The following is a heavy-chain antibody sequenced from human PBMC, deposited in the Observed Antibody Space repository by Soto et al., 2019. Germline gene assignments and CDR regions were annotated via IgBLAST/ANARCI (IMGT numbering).Heavy chain of an antibody. CDR1: GFTFSSYA. Sequence: GGSLRLSCAASGFTFSSYAMSWVRQAPGKGLEWVSAISGSGGSTYYADSVKGRFTISRDNSKNTRYLQMNSLRAEETAVYYCAKDSAPYDYVWGSTHFDYWGQGTLVTVSS. CDR2: ISGSGGST. V-gene: IGHV3-23*01. J-gene: IGHJ4*02. CDR3: AKDSAPYDYVWGSTHFDY. D-gene: IGHD3-16*01.